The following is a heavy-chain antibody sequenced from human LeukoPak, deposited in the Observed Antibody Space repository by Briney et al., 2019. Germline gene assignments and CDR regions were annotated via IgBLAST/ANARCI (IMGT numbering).Heavy chain of an antibody. CDR2: INHSGST. CDR1: GGSFSGYY. CDR3: ARLPTTGIDGY. J-gene: IGHJ4*02. D-gene: IGHD1-1*01. Sequence: SETLSLTCAVYGGSFSGYYWSWIRQPPGKGLEWIGEINHSGSTNYNPSLKSRVTISVDTSKNQFSLKLSSVTAADTAVYYCARLPTTGIDGYWGQGTLVTVSS. V-gene: IGHV4-34*01.